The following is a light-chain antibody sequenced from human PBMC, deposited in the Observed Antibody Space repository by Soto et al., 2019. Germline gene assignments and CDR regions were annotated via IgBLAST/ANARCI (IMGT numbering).Light chain of an antibody. CDR2: GNS. V-gene: IGLV1-40*01. Sequence: QPVLTQPPSVSGAPGQRVTISCTGSSSNIGAGYDVHWYQQLPGTAPKLLIYGNSNRPSGVPDRFSGSKSGTSASLAITELQAEDEADDYCQSYDSSLSGVVFGGGTKLTVL. CDR1: SSNIGAGYD. CDR3: QSYDSSLSGVV. J-gene: IGLJ2*01.